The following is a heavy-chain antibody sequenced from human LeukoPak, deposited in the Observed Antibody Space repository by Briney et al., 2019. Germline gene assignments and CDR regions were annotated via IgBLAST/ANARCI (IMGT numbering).Heavy chain of an antibody. CDR2: MNPNSGNT. D-gene: IGHD3-10*01. CDR3: ARVWGITMVRGARYYYGMDV. V-gene: IGHV1-8*01. Sequence: ASVKVSCKASGYTFTSYDINWVRQATGQGLEWMGWMNPNSGNTGYAQKFQGRVTMTRNTSISTAYMELSSLRSEDTAEYYCARVWGITMVRGARYYYGMDVWGQGTTITVSS. CDR1: GYTFTSYD. J-gene: IGHJ6*02.